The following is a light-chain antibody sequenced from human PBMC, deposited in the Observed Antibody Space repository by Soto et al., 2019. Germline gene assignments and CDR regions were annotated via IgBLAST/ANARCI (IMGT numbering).Light chain of an antibody. CDR1: QSVYSSY. CDR2: GAS. J-gene: IGKJ4*01. Sequence: EIVLTQSPGTLSLSPGESATLSCRASQSVYSSYLAWYQQKSGQAPRLLIYGASSRATGIPDRFSGSGSGTDFTLTISRLEPEDFAVYYCQQYGSSPLTFGGGTKVEI. V-gene: IGKV3-20*01. CDR3: QQYGSSPLT.